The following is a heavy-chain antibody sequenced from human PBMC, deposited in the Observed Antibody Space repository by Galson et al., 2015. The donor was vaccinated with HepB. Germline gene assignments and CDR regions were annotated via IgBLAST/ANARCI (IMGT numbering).Heavy chain of an antibody. CDR2: IRQDGSEK. Sequence: SLRLSCAASGFTFSSYWMSWVRQAPGKGLEWVANIRQDGSEKYYVESVKGRFTISRDNAKNSLYLQMNSLRAEDTAVYYCARDRPLWSGLDHWGQGTLVTVSS. CDR3: ARDRPLWSGLDH. V-gene: IGHV3-7*01. J-gene: IGHJ4*02. CDR1: GFTFSSYW. D-gene: IGHD3-3*01.